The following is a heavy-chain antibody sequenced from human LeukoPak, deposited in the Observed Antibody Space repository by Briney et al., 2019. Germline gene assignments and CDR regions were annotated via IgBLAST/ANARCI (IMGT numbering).Heavy chain of an antibody. Sequence: GGSLRLSCAASRFTFRSHWMSWVSQAPGKGLQWVASIKQDGSEKLYLDSVRGRFTISRDNAENSLYLQMNSLRDEDTAVYYFARLVGTVTTSDIWGQGTMVTVSS. CDR2: IKQDGSEK. J-gene: IGHJ3*02. V-gene: IGHV3-7*04. D-gene: IGHD5-12*01. CDR1: RFTFRSHW. CDR3: ARLVGTVTTSDI.